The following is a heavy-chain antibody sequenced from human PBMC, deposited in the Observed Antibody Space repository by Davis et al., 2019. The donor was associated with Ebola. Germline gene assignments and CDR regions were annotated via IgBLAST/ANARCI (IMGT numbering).Heavy chain of an antibody. CDR2: IYSSGIT. CDR3: ARGQAPEVAAPYFDY. Sequence: MPSETLSLTCTVSGGSVSSTTYYWGWIRQPPGKGLEWMGSIYSSGITYDNPSLKSRVTVSLDKSKNQFSLKLSSVTAADTAVYYCARGQAPEVAAPYFDYWGQGT. J-gene: IGHJ4*02. V-gene: IGHV4-39*01. CDR1: GGSVSSTTYY. D-gene: IGHD2-15*01.